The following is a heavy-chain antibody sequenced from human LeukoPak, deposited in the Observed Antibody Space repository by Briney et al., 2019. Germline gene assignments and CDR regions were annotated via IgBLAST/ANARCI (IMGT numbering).Heavy chain of an antibody. CDR3: ARRAYSDYGGVSVDP. J-gene: IGHJ5*02. CDR2: IYYSGST. V-gene: IGHV4-39*01. D-gene: IGHD4-11*01. Sequence: SETLSLTCTVSGGSISSRSYYWGWVRQPPGKGLDWIWSIYYSGSTYYNPSLKSRVTISVDTSKNQFSLKLSSVTAADTAVYYCARRAYSDYGGVSVDPWGQGTLVTVSS. CDR1: GGSISSRSYY.